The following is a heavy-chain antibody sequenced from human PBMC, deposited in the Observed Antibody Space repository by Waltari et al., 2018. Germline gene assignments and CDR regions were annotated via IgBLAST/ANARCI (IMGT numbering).Heavy chain of an antibody. Sequence: QVQLQESGPGLVKPSETLSLTCAVSGYSISSGYYWGWLRQPPGKGLEWIGSIYHSGSTYYNPSLKSRVTISVDTSKNQFSLKLSSVTAADTAVYYCARTASGSGYFDLWGRGTLVTVSS. CDR2: IYHSGST. D-gene: IGHD1-26*01. V-gene: IGHV4-38-2*01. CDR3: ARTASGSGYFDL. CDR1: GYSISSGYY. J-gene: IGHJ2*01.